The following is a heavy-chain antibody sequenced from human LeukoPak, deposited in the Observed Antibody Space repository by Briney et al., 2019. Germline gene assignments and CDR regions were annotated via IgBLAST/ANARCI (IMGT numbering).Heavy chain of an antibody. J-gene: IGHJ4*02. CDR3: ARVPTTVTTVYFDY. CDR2: IYSGGST. D-gene: IGHD4-17*01. CDR1: GFTVSSNY. Sequence: PGGSLRLSCAASGFTVSSNYMSWVRLAPGKGLEWVSVIYSGGSTYYADSVKGRFTISRDNSKNTLYLQMNSLRAEDTAVYYCARVPTTVTTVYFDYWGQGTLVTVSS. V-gene: IGHV3-53*01.